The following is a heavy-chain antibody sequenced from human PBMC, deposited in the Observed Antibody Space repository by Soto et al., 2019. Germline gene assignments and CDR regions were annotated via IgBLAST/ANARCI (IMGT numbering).Heavy chain of an antibody. Sequence: PSXTXSLTCAVYGGSFGGYYWSWIRQPPGKGMEWIGXINHSXSTTYKQSLKXXVTISVDTSKNQFSLKLTSVNAADKDVYYCARDKITGLFDYWGKGTLVTVSS. J-gene: IGHJ4*02. CDR2: INHSXST. CDR1: GGSFGGYY. V-gene: IGHV4-34*01. CDR3: ARDKITGLFDY. D-gene: IGHD2-8*02.